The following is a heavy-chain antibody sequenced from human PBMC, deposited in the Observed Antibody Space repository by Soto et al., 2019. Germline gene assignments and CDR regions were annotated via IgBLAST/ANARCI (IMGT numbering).Heavy chain of an antibody. CDR2: IYYSGST. Sequence: SDTLSVTGTVSGGSINNYYWSWIRQPPGKGLEWIGYIYYSGSTNYNPSLKSRVTISVDTSKNQFSLKLSSVTAADTAVYYCARRYGGNFDYWGQGTLVTVS. V-gene: IGHV4-59*01. CDR3: ARRYGGNFDY. D-gene: IGHD1-26*01. CDR1: GGSINNYY. J-gene: IGHJ4*02.